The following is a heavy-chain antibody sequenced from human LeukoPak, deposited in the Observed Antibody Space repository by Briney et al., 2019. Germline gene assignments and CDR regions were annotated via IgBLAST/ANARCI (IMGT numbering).Heavy chain of an antibody. CDR2: IYYSVST. CDR3: ARDREVYGSGSYFWWFDP. V-gene: IGHV4-59*12. D-gene: IGHD3-10*01. CDR1: GGSISSYY. Sequence: SETLSLTCTVSGGSISSYYWSWIRQPPGKGLEWIGYIYYSVSTYYNPSLKSRVTMSVDTSKNQFSLKLSSVTAADTAVYYCARDREVYGSGSYFWWFDPWGQGTLVTVSS. J-gene: IGHJ5*02.